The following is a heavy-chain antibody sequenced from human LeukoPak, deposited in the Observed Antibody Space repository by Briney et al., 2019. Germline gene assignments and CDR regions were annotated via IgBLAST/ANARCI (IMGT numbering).Heavy chain of an antibody. CDR3: ARVAGGNHESYWYYYYMDV. CDR2: ISGYNGNT. V-gene: IGHV1-18*01. D-gene: IGHD2-8*02. J-gene: IGHJ6*03. CDR1: GYTFTSYG. Sequence: ASVKVSCKASGYTFTSYGISWVRQAPGKGLEWMGWISGYNGNTNYAQKLQGRVTMTTDTSTSTVYMELRSLRSDDTAVYYCARVAGGNHESYWYYYYMDVWGKGTTVTVSS.